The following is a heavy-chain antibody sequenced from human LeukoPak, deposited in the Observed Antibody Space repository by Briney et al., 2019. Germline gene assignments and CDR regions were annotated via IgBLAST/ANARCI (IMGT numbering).Heavy chain of an antibody. Sequence: GGSLRLSCATSGFSFTDYPMNWVRQAPGKGLEWISNIRTTAEGAKYAYYADSVRGRVTISRDDGKNTLYLHMNSLRDDDTAVYYCATDQRYAFDYWGQGILVTVSS. V-gene: IGHV3-48*02. CDR1: GFSFTDYP. J-gene: IGHJ4*02. D-gene: IGHD3-9*01. CDR3: ATDQRYAFDY. CDR2: IRTTAEGAKYA.